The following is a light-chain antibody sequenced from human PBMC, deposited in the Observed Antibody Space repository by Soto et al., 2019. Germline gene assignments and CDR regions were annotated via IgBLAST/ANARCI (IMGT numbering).Light chain of an antibody. CDR3: QTWGTGIQV. CDR2: LNSDGSH. J-gene: IGLJ2*01. CDR1: SGHSSYV. Sequence: QLVLTQSPSASASLGASVKLTCTLSSGHSSYVIAWHQQQPEKGPRYLMNLNSDGSHTKRDGIPDRFSGSSSGAERYLTISSLQSEDEADYYCQTWGTGIQVFGGGTKLTVL. V-gene: IGLV4-69*01.